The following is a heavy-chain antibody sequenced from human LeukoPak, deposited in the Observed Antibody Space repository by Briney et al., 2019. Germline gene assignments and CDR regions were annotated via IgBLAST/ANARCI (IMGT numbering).Heavy chain of an antibody. Sequence: GASVKVSCKASGYTFTGYYMHWVRQAPGQGLEWMGWINPNSGGTNYAQKFQGRVTMTRDTSISTAYMELSRLRSDDTAVYYCARGLGAALIAAAGNNAFDIWGQGTMVTVSS. D-gene: IGHD6-13*01. CDR1: GYTFTGYY. V-gene: IGHV1-2*02. J-gene: IGHJ3*02. CDR3: ARGLGAALIAAAGNNAFDI. CDR2: INPNSGGT.